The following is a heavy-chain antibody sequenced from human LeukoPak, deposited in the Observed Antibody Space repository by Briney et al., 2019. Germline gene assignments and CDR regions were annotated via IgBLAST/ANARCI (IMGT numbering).Heavy chain of an antibody. J-gene: IGHJ4*02. Sequence: GGSLRLSCAASGFTFSSYWMHWVRQAPGKGLVWVSRINTDGSSTSYADSVKGRFTISRDNAKNTLYLQMNSLRAEDTAVYYCARDRYQTVIYRRGTLGSSDYWGQGTLVTVSS. CDR3: ARDRYQTVIYRRGTLGSSDY. V-gene: IGHV3-74*01. CDR2: INTDGSST. CDR1: GFTFSSYW. D-gene: IGHD2-2*01.